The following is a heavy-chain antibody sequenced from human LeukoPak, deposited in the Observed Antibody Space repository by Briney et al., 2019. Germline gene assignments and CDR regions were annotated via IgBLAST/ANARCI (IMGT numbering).Heavy chain of an antibody. D-gene: IGHD1-1*01. CDR1: GGTFSSYA. Sequence: VASVKVSCKASGGTFSSYAISWVRQAPGQGLEWMGGIIPIFGTANYAQKFQGRVTITADESTSTAYMELSSLRSEDTAVYYCARDVGGTTSFDYWGQGTLVTVPS. CDR3: ARDVGGTTSFDY. J-gene: IGHJ4*02. CDR2: IIPIFGTA. V-gene: IGHV1-69*01.